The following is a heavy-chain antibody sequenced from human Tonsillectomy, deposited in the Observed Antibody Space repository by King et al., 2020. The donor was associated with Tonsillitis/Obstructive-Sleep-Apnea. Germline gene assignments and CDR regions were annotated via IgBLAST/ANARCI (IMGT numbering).Heavy chain of an antibody. CDR1: GGTFSNYA. J-gene: IGHJ5*02. CDR2: IIPIYGTT. Sequence: QLVQSGAEVKKPGSSVKVSCKASGGTFSNYAISWVRQAPGQGLEWMGGIIPIYGTTNYAQKFQGRVTITADGSTSTAHMELSSLRSEDTAVYYCARSGSVYWLLSNWFDPLGQGTLVTVSS. CDR3: ARSGSVYWLLSNWFDP. D-gene: IGHD3-22*01. V-gene: IGHV1-69*01.